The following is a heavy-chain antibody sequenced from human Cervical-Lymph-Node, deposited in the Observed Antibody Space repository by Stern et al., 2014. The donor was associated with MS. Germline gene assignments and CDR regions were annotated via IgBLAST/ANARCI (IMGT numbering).Heavy chain of an antibody. CDR1: GGTFNTNV. D-gene: IGHD6-6*01. CDR3: ARAAYSTSSYNY. J-gene: IGHJ4*02. V-gene: IGHV1-69*01. CDR2: IIPIFGTV. Sequence: QVQLVQSGAEVMKPGSSVKVSCKASGGTFNTNVISWVRQAPGQGLEWMGGIIPIFGTVFYAEQFQGRVTITVNESKRAVYMQLSSLRCEDTAVYYCARAAYSTSSYNYWGQGTLVIVSS.